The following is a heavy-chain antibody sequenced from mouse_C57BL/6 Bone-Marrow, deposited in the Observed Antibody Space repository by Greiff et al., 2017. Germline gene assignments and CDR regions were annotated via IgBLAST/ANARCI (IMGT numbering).Heavy chain of an antibody. D-gene: IGHD3-3*01. J-gene: IGHJ3*01. Sequence: EVHLVESGPELVKPGASVKISCKASGYSFTGYYMNWVKQSPEKSLEWIGEINPSTGGTTYNQKFKAKATLTVDKSSSTAYMQLKGLTSEDSAVYYCARGGWVWFAYWGQGTLVTVSA. V-gene: IGHV1-42*01. CDR1: GYSFTGYY. CDR3: ARGGWVWFAY. CDR2: INPSTGGT.